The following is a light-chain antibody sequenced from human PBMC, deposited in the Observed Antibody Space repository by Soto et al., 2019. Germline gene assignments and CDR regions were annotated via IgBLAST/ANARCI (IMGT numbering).Light chain of an antibody. J-gene: IGLJ3*02. CDR1: SSDVGSYNR. V-gene: IGLV2-18*02. Sequence: QSALTQPPSVSGSPGQSVTISCTGTSSDVGSYNRVSWYQQPPGTAPKLIIYEGTNRPSGVPVRFSGSKSANMASLTISVLQAEDEADYYCASYTSSRVWVFGGGTQLTAL. CDR2: EGT. CDR3: ASYTSSRVWV.